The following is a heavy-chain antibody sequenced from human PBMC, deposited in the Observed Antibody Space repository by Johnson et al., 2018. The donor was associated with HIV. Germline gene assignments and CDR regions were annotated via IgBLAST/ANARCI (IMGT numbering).Heavy chain of an antibody. CDR3: ARENQDAFDI. J-gene: IGHJ3*02. V-gene: IGHV3-30*14. CDR2: MSFDGVTR. Sequence: QVQLVESGGGVVQPGRSLRLSCAATGFTLRTYGMHWVRQAPGKGLEWVAVMSFDGVTRYYADSVKGRFTISRDNSKNTLYLQMNSLRAEDTAVYYCARENQDAFDIWGQGTMVTVSS. CDR1: GFTLRTYG.